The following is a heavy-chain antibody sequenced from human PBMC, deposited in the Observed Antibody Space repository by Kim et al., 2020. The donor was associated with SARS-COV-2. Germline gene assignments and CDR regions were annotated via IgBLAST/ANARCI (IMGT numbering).Heavy chain of an antibody. CDR1: GYTFTSYY. CDR3: ARNYPELLWFREWGDGKYYFDY. Sequence: ASVKVSCKASGYTFTSYYMHWVRQAPGQGLEWMGIINPSGGSTSYAQKFQGRVTMTRDTSTSTVYMELSSLRSEDTAVYYCARNYPELLWFREWGDGKYYFDYWGQGTLVTVSS. J-gene: IGHJ4*02. V-gene: IGHV1-46*01. CDR2: INPSGGST. D-gene: IGHD3-10*01.